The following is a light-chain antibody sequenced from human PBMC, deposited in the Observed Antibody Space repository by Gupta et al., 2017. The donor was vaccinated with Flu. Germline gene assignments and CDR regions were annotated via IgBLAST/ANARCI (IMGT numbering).Light chain of an antibody. CDR1: SSDVGGYNY. CDR2: EVT. Sequence: QSALTQPASVSVSPGQSITISCTGTSSDVGGYNYVSWYQQYPGKAPKLMIYEVTNRPSGVSNRFSGSKSGNTASLTISGLQAEDEADYYCSSYTSSIVVFGGGTKLTVL. CDR3: SSYTSSIVV. J-gene: IGLJ2*01. V-gene: IGLV2-14*01.